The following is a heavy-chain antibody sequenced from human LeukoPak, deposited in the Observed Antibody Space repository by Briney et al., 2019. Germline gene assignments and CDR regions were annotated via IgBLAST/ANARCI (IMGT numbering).Heavy chain of an antibody. CDR2: ISSKSDYT. J-gene: IGHJ4*02. Sequence: GGSLRPSCAASGFTFNIYAMSWVRQSPKKGLEWVSSISSKSDYTFYAASVRGRFTISRDNSRNTLYLQMNSLTAEDTAIYYCAKDRPNYFETNGHYYRRDGDYWGQGILVTVSS. V-gene: IGHV3-23*01. CDR3: AKDRPNYFETNGHYYRRDGDY. D-gene: IGHD3-22*01. CDR1: GFTFNIYA.